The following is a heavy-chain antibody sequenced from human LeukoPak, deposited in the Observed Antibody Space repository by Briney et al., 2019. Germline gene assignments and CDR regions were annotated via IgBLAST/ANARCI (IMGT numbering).Heavy chain of an antibody. J-gene: IGHJ5*02. Sequence: GGSLRLSCAASRFTFSSYAMSWVPQAPGKGLEGVPAISGSGGSTYYADSVKGRFTISRDNSKNTLYLQMNSLRAEDTAVYYCAKDRVDDFGSGYDKDWFDPWGQGTLVTVSS. CDR3: AKDRVDDFGSGYDKDWFDP. V-gene: IGHV3-23*01. D-gene: IGHD3-3*01. CDR1: RFTFSSYA. CDR2: ISGSGGST.